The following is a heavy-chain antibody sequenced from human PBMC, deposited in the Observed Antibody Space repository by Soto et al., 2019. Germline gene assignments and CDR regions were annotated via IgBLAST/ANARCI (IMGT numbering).Heavy chain of an antibody. J-gene: IGHJ4*02. CDR1: GFTFDDYA. V-gene: IGHV3-9*01. D-gene: IGHD4-17*01. Sequence: EVQLVESGGGLVQPGRSLRLSCAASGFTFDDYAMHWVRQAPGKGLEWVSGISWNSGSIGYADSVKGRFTISRDNAKNSLYRQMNSLRAEDTALYYCAKDGTPTGTTHVCFDYWGQGTLVTVSS. CDR3: AKDGTPTGTTHVCFDY. CDR2: ISWNSGSI.